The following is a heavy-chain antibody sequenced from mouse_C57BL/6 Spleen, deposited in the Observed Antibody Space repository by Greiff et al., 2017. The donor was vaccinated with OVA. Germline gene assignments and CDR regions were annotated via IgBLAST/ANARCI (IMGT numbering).Heavy chain of an antibody. CDR2: ISDGGSYT. CDR3: ARDRDYDWFAY. Sequence: EVKLVESGGGLVKPGGSLKLSCAASGFTFSSYAMSWVRQTPEKRLEWVATISDGGSYTYYPDNVKGRFTISRDNAKNNLYLQMSHLKSEDTAMYYCARDRDYDWFAYWGQGTLVTVSA. V-gene: IGHV5-4*01. D-gene: IGHD2-4*01. J-gene: IGHJ3*01. CDR1: GFTFSSYA.